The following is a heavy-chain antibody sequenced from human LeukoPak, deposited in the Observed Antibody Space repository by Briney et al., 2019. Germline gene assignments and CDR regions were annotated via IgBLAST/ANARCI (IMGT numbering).Heavy chain of an antibody. Sequence: GGSLRLPCAASGFTFSNYAMSWVRQAPGKGLEWVSTISGSGGSTYYADSVKGQFTISRDNSKNTLYLQMNSLRAEDTAVYYCAKEEWLLAVYFDYWGQGTLVTVSS. CDR2: ISGSGGST. J-gene: IGHJ4*02. CDR3: AKEEWLLAVYFDY. V-gene: IGHV3-23*01. CDR1: GFTFSNYA. D-gene: IGHD3-3*01.